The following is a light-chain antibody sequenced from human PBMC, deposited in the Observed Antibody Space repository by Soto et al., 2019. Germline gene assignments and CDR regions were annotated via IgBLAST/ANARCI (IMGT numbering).Light chain of an antibody. Sequence: QAVVTQPPSVSAAPGQKVTISCSGSSSNIGYNYVSWYQQFPGTAPKLLIYDDNKGPSGLPDRFSGSKSGTSATLDITGLQTGDEADYYCATWDSSLSAVVFGGGTKLTVL. CDR2: DDN. CDR1: SSNIGYNY. J-gene: IGLJ2*01. V-gene: IGLV1-51*01. CDR3: ATWDSSLSAVV.